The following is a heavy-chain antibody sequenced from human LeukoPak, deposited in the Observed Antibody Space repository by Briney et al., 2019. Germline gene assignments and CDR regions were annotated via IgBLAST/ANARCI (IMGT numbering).Heavy chain of an antibody. CDR2: IIPIFGTA. Sequence: SVKVSCKASGGTFSSYAISWVRQAPGQGLEWMGGIIPIFGTANYAQKFQGRVTITTDESTSTAYMELSSLRSEDTAVYYCARDDGYSNSTPVYYYYYYMDVWGKGTTVTVSS. D-gene: IGHD4-11*01. CDR1: GGTFSSYA. V-gene: IGHV1-69*05. J-gene: IGHJ6*03. CDR3: ARDDGYSNSTPVYYYYYYMDV.